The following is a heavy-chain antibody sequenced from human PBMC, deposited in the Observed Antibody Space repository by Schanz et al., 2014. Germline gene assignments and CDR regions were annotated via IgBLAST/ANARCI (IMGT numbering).Heavy chain of an antibody. CDR3: ARKVVATIGGYYDN. D-gene: IGHD5-12*01. CDR1: GFGFSSYG. V-gene: IGHV3-23*01. CDR2: IGVDGTTT. Sequence: EVHLLESGGGLVQPGGSLRLSCAASGFGFSSYGMNWLRQAPGKGLEWVSVIGVDGTTTYYADSVRGRFTISRDNAENTLFLQMNSLRAEDTAVYYCARKVVATIGGYYDNWGQGTLVIVSS. J-gene: IGHJ4*02.